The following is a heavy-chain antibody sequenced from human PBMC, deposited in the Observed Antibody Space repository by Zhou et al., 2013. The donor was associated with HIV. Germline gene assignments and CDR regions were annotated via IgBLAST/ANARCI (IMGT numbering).Heavy chain of an antibody. CDR2: INPNSGGT. CDR3: ARTETEYYYDSSGYLEYFQH. D-gene: IGHD3-22*01. Sequence: QVQLVQSGAEVKKPGASVKVSCKASGYTFTGYYMHWVRQAPGQGLEWMGWINPNSGGTNYAQKFQGRVTMTRDTSISTAYMELSRLRSDDTAVYYCARTETEYYYDSSGYLEYFQHWGQGTLVTVSS. J-gene: IGHJ1*01. V-gene: IGHV1-2*02. CDR1: GYTFTGYY.